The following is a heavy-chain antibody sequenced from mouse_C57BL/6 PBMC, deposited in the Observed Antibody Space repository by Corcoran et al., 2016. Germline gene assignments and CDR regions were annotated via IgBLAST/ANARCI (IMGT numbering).Heavy chain of an antibody. CDR3: ARHGMDY. D-gene: IGHD1-1*01. V-gene: IGHV1-75*01. CDR2: IFPGSGSN. CDR1: GYTFTDYY. J-gene: IGHJ2*01. Sequence: QVQLQQSGPELVKPGASVKISCKASGYTFTDYYINWVKQRPGQGLEWMGWIFPGSGSNYYNEKFKGKATLPVDKASSTAYIFPSSLTSEDSAVYFWARHGMDYWGQGTTLTASS.